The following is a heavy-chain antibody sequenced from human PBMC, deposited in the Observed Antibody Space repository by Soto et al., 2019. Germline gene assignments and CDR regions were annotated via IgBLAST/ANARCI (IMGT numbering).Heavy chain of an antibody. Sequence: GGSLRLSCAASGFTFAGHGMSWVRQAPGKGLEWVSAISGSGGSTAYADSMKGRFTISRDNSKNTLFLQMNSLRAEDTAVYYCAKWRNYAMREIDYWGQGTLVTVSS. D-gene: IGHD4-4*01. J-gene: IGHJ4*02. CDR1: GFTFAGHG. V-gene: IGHV3-23*01. CDR2: ISGSGGST. CDR3: AKWRNYAMREIDY.